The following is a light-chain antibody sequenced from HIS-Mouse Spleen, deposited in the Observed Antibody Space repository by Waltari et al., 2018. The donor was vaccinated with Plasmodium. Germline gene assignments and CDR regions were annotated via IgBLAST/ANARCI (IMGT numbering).Light chain of an antibody. J-gene: IGLJ3*02. CDR3: YSTDSSGNHRV. CDR1: ALPKKY. Sequence: SYELTQPPSVSVSPGPPARITCSGNALPKKYAYWSQQKSGQAPVLVIYEDSKRPSGIPERFSGSSSGTMATLTISGAQVEDEADYYCYSTDSSGNHRVFGGGTKLTVL. CDR2: EDS. V-gene: IGLV3-10*01.